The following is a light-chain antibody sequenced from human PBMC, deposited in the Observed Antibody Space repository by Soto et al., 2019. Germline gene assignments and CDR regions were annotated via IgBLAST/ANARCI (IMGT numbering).Light chain of an antibody. CDR2: GTS. CDR1: QSFSSTY. J-gene: IGKJ2*01. Sequence: EIVLTQSPGTLSLSPGERATLSCRASQSFSSTYLAWYQQQPGQAPRLLIYGTSSRAAGIPDRFSGSASGTDFTLTISSLEPEDFAVYYCQQYGSSPYTFGQGTKLEIK. CDR3: QQYGSSPYT. V-gene: IGKV3-20*01.